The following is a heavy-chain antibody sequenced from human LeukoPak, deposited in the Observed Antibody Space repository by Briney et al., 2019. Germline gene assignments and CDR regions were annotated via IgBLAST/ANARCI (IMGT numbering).Heavy chain of an antibody. CDR3: ARDFDHFYMDV. CDR2: ISAYNGNT. J-gene: IGHJ6*03. CDR1: GYTLTSFG. Sequence: GASVKVSRKASGYTLTSFGISWVRQAPGQGLEWMGWISAYNGNTNYAQKLQGRVTMTTDTSTSTAYMELRSLRSDDTAVYYCARDFDHFYMDVWGKGTTVTVSS. V-gene: IGHV1-18*01.